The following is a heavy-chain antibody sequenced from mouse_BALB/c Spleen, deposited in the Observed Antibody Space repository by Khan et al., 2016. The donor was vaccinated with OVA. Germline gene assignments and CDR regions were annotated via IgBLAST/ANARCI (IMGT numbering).Heavy chain of an antibody. D-gene: IGHD1-1*02. CDR1: GYKFTDYA. CDR2: ISTYYGDA. V-gene: IGHV1S137*01. J-gene: IGHJ3*01. CDR3: TSGGKFAY. Sequence: QVQLKESGAELVRPGVSVKISCKVSGYKFTDYAMHWVKQSHAKGLEWIGVISTYYGDADYSQKFKGKATMTVDRSSSTAYLELARLTSEDSALYYCTSGGKFAYWGQGTLVTVSA.